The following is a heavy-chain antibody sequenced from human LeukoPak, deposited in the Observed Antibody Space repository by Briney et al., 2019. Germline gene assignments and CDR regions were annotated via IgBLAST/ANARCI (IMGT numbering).Heavy chain of an antibody. D-gene: IGHD3-22*01. CDR1: GGSISSYY. Sequence: SETLSLTCTVSGGSISSYYWSWIRQPPGKGLEWIGYIYYSGSTNYNPSLKSRVTISVDTSKNQFSLKLSSVTAADTAVYYCAREDYYDSSGINWGQGTLVTVSS. J-gene: IGHJ4*02. CDR3: AREDYYDSSGIN. V-gene: IGHV4-59*01. CDR2: IYYSGST.